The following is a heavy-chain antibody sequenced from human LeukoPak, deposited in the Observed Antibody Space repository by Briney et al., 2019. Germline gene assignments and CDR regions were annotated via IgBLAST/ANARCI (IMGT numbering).Heavy chain of an antibody. CDR3: ARDTRYSGSLFDY. J-gene: IGHJ4*02. D-gene: IGHD1-26*01. CDR1: GFTFSSYE. V-gene: IGHV3-48*03. CDR2: ISSSGSNI. Sequence: PGGSLRLSCAASGFTFSSYEMNWVRQAPGKGVEWVSYISSSGSNIYYADSEKGRFTIYRDNAKNSVYVKIHSLRAEDTAVYYCARDTRYSGSLFDYWGQGTLVTVSS.